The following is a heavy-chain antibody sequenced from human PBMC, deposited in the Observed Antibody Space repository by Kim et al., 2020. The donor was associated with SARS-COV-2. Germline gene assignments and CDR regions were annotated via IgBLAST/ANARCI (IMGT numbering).Heavy chain of an antibody. CDR2: IYSGGTT. CDR1: GFTVSRSY. V-gene: IGHV3-66*01. Sequence: GGSLRLSCAASGFTVSRSYMIWVRQAPGKGLEWVSIIYSGGTTYYADSVKGRFTISRDNSKSTVYLQMNSLRVEDTAIYYCAGGVGAPDWGQGALVTVSS. D-gene: IGHD1-26*01. CDR3: AGGVGAPD. J-gene: IGHJ4*02.